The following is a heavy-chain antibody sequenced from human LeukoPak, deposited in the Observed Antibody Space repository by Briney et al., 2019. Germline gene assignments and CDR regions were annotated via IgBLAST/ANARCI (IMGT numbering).Heavy chain of an antibody. D-gene: IGHD3-3*01. J-gene: IGHJ3*02. V-gene: IGHV1-69*05. Sequence: ASVKVSCKASGGTFSSYAISWVRQAPGQGLEWMGGIIPIFGTANYAQKFQGRVTITTDESTSTAYMELSSLRSEDTAVYYCASGRITIFGVVIRAFDIWGQGTMVTVSS. CDR2: IIPIFGTA. CDR1: GGTFSSYA. CDR3: ASGRITIFGVVIRAFDI.